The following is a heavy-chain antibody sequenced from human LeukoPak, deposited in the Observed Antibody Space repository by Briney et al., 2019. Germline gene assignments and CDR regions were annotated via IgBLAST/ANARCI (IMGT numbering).Heavy chain of an antibody. CDR1: GASISNGDYY. Sequence: SQTLSLTCTVSGASISNGDYYWTWIRQTPGEGLEWIGYIYHSGSTYYNPSLKSRLTISLDTSENQFSLSLNAVTAADAAVYYCAREALLYYFDYWGQGTPVTVSS. V-gene: IGHV4-30-4*08. CDR2: IYHSGST. J-gene: IGHJ4*02. CDR3: AREALLYYFDY. D-gene: IGHD2-15*01.